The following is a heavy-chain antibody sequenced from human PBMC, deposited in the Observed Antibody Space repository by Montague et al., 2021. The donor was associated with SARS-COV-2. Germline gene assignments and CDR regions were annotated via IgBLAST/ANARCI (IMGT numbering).Heavy chain of an antibody. V-gene: IGHV4-39*01. CDR2: IYYSGTT. CDR3: ARPLVRGVPKAFDI. CDR1: GGSITRNYY. Sequence: SETLSLTCTVSGGSITRNYYWGWIRQPPGKGLEWVGNIYYSGTTXINPSLESRVTISVDASKNQSSLNLTSVTAADTAVYYCARPLVRGVPKAFDIWGQGALVIVSS. J-gene: IGHJ3*02. D-gene: IGHD3-10*01.